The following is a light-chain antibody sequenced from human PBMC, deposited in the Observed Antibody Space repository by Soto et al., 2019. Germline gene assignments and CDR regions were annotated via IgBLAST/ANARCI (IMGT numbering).Light chain of an antibody. J-gene: IGKJ2*01. V-gene: IGKV1-9*01. CDR2: AAS. Sequence: DIQLTQSPSFLSASAGDRVTITCRASQGISSYLAWYQQKPGEAPKLLIYAASTLQGGVPSSFSGLGFGTEFPLISSSLQAEDSATYHCQQHHSYPQTFGQGTKVEIK. CDR1: QGISSY. CDR3: QQHHSYPQT.